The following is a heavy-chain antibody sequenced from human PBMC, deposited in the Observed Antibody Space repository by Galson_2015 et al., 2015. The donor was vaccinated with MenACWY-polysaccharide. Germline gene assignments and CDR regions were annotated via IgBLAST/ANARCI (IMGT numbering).Heavy chain of an antibody. D-gene: IGHD2-15*01. V-gene: IGHV3-49*03. J-gene: IGHJ4*02. CDR2: IRRRADGGTT. CDR1: GFTFGEYA. CDR3: TRVSLPSEGVVGDY. Sequence: SLRLSCAASGFTFGEYAMSWIRQAPGKGLEWVGFIRRRADGGTTEFAASVKGRFTISRDDSRSIAYLQMNSLKTEDTAVYYCTRVSLPSEGVVGDYCGQGTLVTVSS.